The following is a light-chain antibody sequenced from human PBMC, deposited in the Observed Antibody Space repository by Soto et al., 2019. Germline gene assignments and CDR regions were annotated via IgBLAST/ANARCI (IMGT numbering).Light chain of an antibody. J-gene: IGKJ1*01. V-gene: IGKV1-5*03. CDR2: KAS. CDR1: QSVDTC. Sequence: DIQMTQSPSTLSASVGDRVTITCRASQSVDTCLAWYQQKPGKAPHLLIYKASSLETGVPSRFSGSGTVTEFPLTISSLEPEDFSNYYCQQFYPYPLTIGQGTKVEIK. CDR3: QQFYPYPLT.